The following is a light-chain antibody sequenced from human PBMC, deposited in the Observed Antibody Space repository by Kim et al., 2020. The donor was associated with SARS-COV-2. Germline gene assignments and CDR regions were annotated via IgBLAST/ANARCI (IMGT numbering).Light chain of an antibody. CDR1: SSDIGSNY. V-gene: IGLV1-51*01. Sequence: QNVTISCCGTSSDIGSNYVSCYQHLPGTATKLLIYDDNKRPSGIPARFSGSRSGTAATLGITALQTGDEAEYYCGAWDSRLSAVFFGGGTQLTVL. CDR2: DDN. J-gene: IGLJ2*01. CDR3: GAWDSRLSAVF.